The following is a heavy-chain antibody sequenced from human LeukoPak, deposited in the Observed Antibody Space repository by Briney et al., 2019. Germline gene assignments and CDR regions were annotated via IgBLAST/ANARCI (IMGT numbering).Heavy chain of an antibody. CDR3: GKTTVGYSSGQKPAWPVDY. J-gene: IGHJ4*02. Sequence: GGSLRLSCEASGFTFGSHAMYWVRQAPGKGLEWVAGIFGSGGSPHYADSVKGRFTISRDNSRNTVYLQINSLRADDTAVYYCGKTTVGYSSGQKPAWPVDYWGQGTLVTVSS. V-gene: IGHV3-23*01. CDR2: IFGSGGSP. D-gene: IGHD5-18*01. CDR1: GFTFGSHA.